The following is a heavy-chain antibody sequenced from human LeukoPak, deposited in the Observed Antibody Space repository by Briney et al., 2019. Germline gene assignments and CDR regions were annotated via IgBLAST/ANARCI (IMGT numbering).Heavy chain of an antibody. CDR1: GYSISSGYY. J-gene: IGHJ5*02. CDR2: IYHSGST. Sequence: SETLSLTCTVSGYSISSGYYWGWIRQPPGKGLEWIGSIYHSGSTYYNPSLKSRVTISVDTSKNQFSLKLSSVTAADTAVYYCARDRDYDILTGHNWFDPWGQGTLVTVSS. D-gene: IGHD3-9*01. V-gene: IGHV4-38-2*02. CDR3: ARDRDYDILTGHNWFDP.